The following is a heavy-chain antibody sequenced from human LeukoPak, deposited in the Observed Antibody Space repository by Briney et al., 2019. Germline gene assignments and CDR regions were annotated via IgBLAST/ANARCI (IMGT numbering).Heavy chain of an antibody. V-gene: IGHV3-7*01. CDR1: GFTFSRYW. CDR2: IKQDGSEK. J-gene: IGHJ4*02. D-gene: IGHD5-18*01. Sequence: GGSLRLSCAASGFTFSRYWMSWVRQAPGKGLEWVANIKQDGSEKYYVDSVKGRFTISRDNAKNSLYLQMNSLRAEDTAVYYCARGYSYGYWYFDYWGQGTLVTVSS. CDR3: ARGYSYGYWYFDY.